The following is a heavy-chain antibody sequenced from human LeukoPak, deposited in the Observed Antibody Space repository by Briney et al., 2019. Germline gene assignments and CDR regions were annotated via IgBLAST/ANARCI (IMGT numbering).Heavy chain of an antibody. CDR3: ARDSGYSYGYPPYYVDY. CDR1: GFTFSSYS. Sequence: GGSLRLSCAASGFTFSSYSMNWVRQAPGKGLEWVSSISSSSSYIYYADSVKGRFTISRDNAKNSLYLQMNSLRAEDTAVYYCARDSGYSYGYPPYYVDYWGQGALVTVSS. D-gene: IGHD5-18*01. CDR2: ISSSSSYI. J-gene: IGHJ4*02. V-gene: IGHV3-21*01.